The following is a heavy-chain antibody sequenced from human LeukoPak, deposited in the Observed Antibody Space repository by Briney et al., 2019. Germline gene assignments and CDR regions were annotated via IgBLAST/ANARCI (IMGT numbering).Heavy chain of an antibody. D-gene: IGHD3-10*01. CDR1: GFTFSSYA. CDR3: ARSRLWFGELSYFDY. V-gene: IGHV3-30-3*01. J-gene: IGHJ4*02. Sequence: GGSLRLSCAASGFTFSSYAMHWVRQAPGKGLEWVAVISYDGSNKYYADSVKGRFTISRDNSKNTLYLQMNSLRAEDTAVYYCARSRLWFGELSYFDYWGQGTLVTVSS. CDR2: ISYDGSNK.